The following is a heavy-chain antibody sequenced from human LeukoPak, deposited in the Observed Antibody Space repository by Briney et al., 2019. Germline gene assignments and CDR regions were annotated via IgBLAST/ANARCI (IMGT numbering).Heavy chain of an antibody. V-gene: IGHV1-18*01. CDR3: ARVPAIAARYNWFDP. CDR1: GYTFTSYG. D-gene: IGHD6-6*01. J-gene: IGHJ5*02. Sequence: ASVTVSCKASGYTFTSYGISWVRQAPGQGLEWMGWISAYNGNTNYAQKLQGRVTMTTDTSTSTAYMELRSLRSDDTAVYYCARVPAIAARYNWFDPWGQGTLVTVSS. CDR2: ISAYNGNT.